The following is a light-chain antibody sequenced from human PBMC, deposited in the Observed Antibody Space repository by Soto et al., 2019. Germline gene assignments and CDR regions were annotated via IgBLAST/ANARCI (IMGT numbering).Light chain of an antibody. Sequence: EVVMTQFPATLSVSPGERATLSCRASESIFSKLAWYQQKVGQTPRLVIFGASTRATGIPDRFSGSESGTDFTLTISSLQSEDFGIYYCQQYNMWPPTFGGGTKVEI. CDR1: ESIFSK. V-gene: IGKV3-15*01. CDR3: QQYNMWPPT. CDR2: GAS. J-gene: IGKJ4*01.